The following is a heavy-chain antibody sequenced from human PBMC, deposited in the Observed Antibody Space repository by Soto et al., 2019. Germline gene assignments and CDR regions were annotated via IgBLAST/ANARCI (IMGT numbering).Heavy chain of an antibody. CDR3: ARDLGAAGYYYYGMDV. CDR1: GASITTYY. Sequence: SETLSLTCSVSGASITTYYWSWIRQPPGKGLEWIGSISYSGSTKYNPSLKSRVTISVDTSKNQFSLKLSSVTAADTAVYYCARDLGAAGYYYYGMDVWGQGTTVTVSS. D-gene: IGHD6-13*01. V-gene: IGHV4-59*01. J-gene: IGHJ6*02. CDR2: ISYSGST.